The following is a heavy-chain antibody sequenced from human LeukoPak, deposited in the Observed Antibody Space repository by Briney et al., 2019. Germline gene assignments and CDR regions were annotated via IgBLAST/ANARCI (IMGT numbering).Heavy chain of an antibody. CDR2: IYYSGST. CDR3: AAAGGGYYYDSSGYSILPNY. V-gene: IGHV4-39*07. J-gene: IGHJ4*02. CDR1: GGSISSSSYY. D-gene: IGHD3-22*01. Sequence: SETLSLTCTVSGGSISSSSYYWGWIRQPPGKGLEWIGSIYYSGSTYYNPSLKSRVTISVDTSKNQFSLKLSSVTAADTAVYYCAAAGGGYYYDSSGYSILPNYWGQGTLVTVSS.